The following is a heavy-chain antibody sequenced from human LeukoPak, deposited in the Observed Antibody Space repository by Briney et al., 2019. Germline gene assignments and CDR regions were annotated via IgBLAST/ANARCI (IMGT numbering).Heavy chain of an antibody. J-gene: IGHJ4*02. CDR1: GGSXSGYY. D-gene: IGHD3-10*01. Sequence: ETLSLTCXVYGGSXSGYYWSWIRQIPGKGLEWMGEINHSGSTNYNPSLKSRVTISVDTSKNQFSLKLRSVTAADTAVYYCAKGGYGSGSHYKHWGQGTQVTVSS. CDR3: AKGGYGSGSHYKH. CDR2: INHSGST. V-gene: IGHV4-34*01.